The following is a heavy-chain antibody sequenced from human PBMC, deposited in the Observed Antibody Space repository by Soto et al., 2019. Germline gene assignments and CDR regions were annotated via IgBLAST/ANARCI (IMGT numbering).Heavy chain of an antibody. Sequence: NPSETLSLTCDVSGGSISSGGYSWSWIRQPPGKGLEWIGYIYHSGSTYYNPSLKSRVTISVDRSKNQFSLKLSSVTAADTAVYYCARAPGFGELSDWGQGTLVTVSS. V-gene: IGHV4-30-2*01. CDR3: ARAPGFGELSD. J-gene: IGHJ4*02. CDR2: IYHSGST. CDR1: GGSISSGGYS. D-gene: IGHD3-10*01.